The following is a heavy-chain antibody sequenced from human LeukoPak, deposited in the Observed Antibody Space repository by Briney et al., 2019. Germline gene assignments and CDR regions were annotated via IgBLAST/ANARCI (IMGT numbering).Heavy chain of an antibody. V-gene: IGHV1-18*01. CDR2: ISAYYGNT. D-gene: IGHD5-24*01. J-gene: IGHJ4*02. CDR3: ARFERRDGYNYGDY. CDR1: GYTFTSYG. Sequence: ASVKVSCKASGYTFTSYGISWVRQAPGQGLEWMGWISAYYGNTNYAQKLQGRVTMTTDTSTSTAYMELRSLRSDDTAVYYCARFERRDGYNYGDYWGQGTLVTVSS.